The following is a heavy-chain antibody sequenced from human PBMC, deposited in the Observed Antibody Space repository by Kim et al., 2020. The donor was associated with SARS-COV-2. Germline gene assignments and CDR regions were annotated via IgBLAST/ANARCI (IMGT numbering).Heavy chain of an antibody. CDR3: TLMGAI. D-gene: IGHD2-21*01. V-gene: IGHV3-49*04. J-gene: IGHJ4*02. Sequence: GGSLRLSCTGSGFTFGDFAMSWVRQAAGKGLEGRGLRKDKGHGGTTEYAASLKGRVTISRDDSKSIAYLQMNSLKTEDTAVYYCTLMGAIWGQGTLVTVSS. CDR1: GFTFGDFA. CDR2: RKDKGHGGTT.